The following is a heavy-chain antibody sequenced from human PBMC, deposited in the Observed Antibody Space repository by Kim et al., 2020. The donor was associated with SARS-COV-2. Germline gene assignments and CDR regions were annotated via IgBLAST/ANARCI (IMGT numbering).Heavy chain of an antibody. CDR1: GFTFSSYA. CDR3: ARDILTGYYDYYYYGMDV. D-gene: IGHD3-9*01. Sequence: GGSLRLSCAASGFTFSSYAMSWVRQAPGKGLEWVSAISGSGGSTYYADSVKGRFTISRDNSKNTLYLQMNSLRAEDTAVYYCARDILTGYYDYYYYGMDVWGQGTTVTVSS. J-gene: IGHJ6*02. V-gene: IGHV3-23*01. CDR2: ISGSGGST.